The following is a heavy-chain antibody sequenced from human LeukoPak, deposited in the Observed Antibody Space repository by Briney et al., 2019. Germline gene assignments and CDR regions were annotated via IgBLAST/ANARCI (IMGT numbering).Heavy chain of an antibody. CDR2: IYPGDSDT. J-gene: IGHJ4*02. CDR1: GYSFTSYW. V-gene: IGHV5-51*01. Sequence: GESLKISCKGSGYSFTSYWLGWVRQMPGKGLEWMGIIYPGDSDTRYSPSFQGQVTISADKSISTAYPQWSSLKASDTAMYYCARRAQNCTDGVCYSYYFDYWGQGTLVTVSS. CDR3: ARRAQNCTDGVCYSYYFDY. D-gene: IGHD2-8*01.